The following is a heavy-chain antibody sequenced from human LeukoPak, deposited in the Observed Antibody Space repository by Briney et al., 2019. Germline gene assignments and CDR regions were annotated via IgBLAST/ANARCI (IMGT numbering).Heavy chain of an antibody. CDR1: GGSISSYY. D-gene: IGHD4-17*01. J-gene: IGHJ1*01. Sequence: TSETLSLTCIVSGGSISSYYWSWIRQPAGKGLEWIGRIYTSGSTNYNPSLRSRVTMSVDTSKNQFSLKLSSVTAADTAVYYCARSNYGDYAAAEYFQHWGQGTLVTVSS. CDR3: ARSNYGDYAAAEYFQH. V-gene: IGHV4-4*07. CDR2: IYTSGST.